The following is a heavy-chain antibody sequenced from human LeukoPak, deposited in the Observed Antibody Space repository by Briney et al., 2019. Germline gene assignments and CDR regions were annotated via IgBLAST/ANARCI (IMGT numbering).Heavy chain of an antibody. CDR3: ATYVPGGTARYNWFDP. D-gene: IGHD2-15*01. CDR2: FDPEDGEI. V-gene: IGHV1-24*01. Sequence: ASVKVSCKVSGYTLTELSMHWVRQAPGKGLEWMGGFDPEDGEIIYVQKFQGRVTMTEDTSTDTAYLELSSLRSEDTAVYYCATYVPGGTARYNWFDPWGQGTLVTVSS. J-gene: IGHJ5*02. CDR1: GYTLTELS.